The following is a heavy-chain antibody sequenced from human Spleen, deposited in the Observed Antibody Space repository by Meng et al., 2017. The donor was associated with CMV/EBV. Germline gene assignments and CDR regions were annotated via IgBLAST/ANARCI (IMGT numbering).Heavy chain of an antibody. CDR2: ISDSGSTI. J-gene: IGHJ4*02. D-gene: IGHD6-13*01. Sequence: GGSLRLSCAASGFTFRSYEMSWVRQAPGKGLEWISYISDSGSTIYYADSVKGRFTISRDNAKNSLYLQMNSLRAEDTAVYYCASRSPSGAAAGTPFGYWGQGTLVTVSS. V-gene: IGHV3-48*03. CDR1: GFTFRSYE. CDR3: ASRSPSGAAAGTPFGY.